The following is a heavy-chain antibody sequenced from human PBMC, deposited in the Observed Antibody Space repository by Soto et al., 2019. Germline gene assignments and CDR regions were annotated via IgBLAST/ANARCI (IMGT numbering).Heavy chain of an antibody. CDR2: MSPKTANT. J-gene: IGHJ5*01. D-gene: IGHD7-27*01. CDR1: GYTFTGYD. V-gene: IGHV1-8*01. CDR3: TGGPPNWGFGS. Sequence: ASVKVSCKTSGYTFTGYDINWVRQTAGQGLEWMGWMSPKTANTGYAQKFQDRVTMTRSTSISTAYMELSSLTSEDTAVHYCTGGPPNWGFGSWGQGTPVTVSS.